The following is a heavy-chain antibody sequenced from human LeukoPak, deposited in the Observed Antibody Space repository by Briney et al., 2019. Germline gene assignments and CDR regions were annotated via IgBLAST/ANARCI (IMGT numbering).Heavy chain of an antibody. CDR2: IHSTEGT. J-gene: IGHJ3*02. Sequence: PLETLSLTCSVSGGSISRYYWSWIRQPAVKGLEWIGHIHSTEGTTFNPSLKSRVTVSLDTNQFSLRLTSVTAADTAVYFCARGQYNVVRGVVDAFNIWGQGTVVTVSS. V-gene: IGHV4-4*07. CDR3: ARGQYNVVRGVVDAFNI. CDR1: GGSISRYY. D-gene: IGHD3-10*01.